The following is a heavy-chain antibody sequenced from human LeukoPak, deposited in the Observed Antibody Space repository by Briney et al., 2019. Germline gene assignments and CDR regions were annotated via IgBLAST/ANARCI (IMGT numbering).Heavy chain of an antibody. CDR3: ATYSSGWYDY. CDR1: GGSISSGGYY. D-gene: IGHD6-19*01. V-gene: IGHV4-30-2*01. CDR2: IYHSGST. Sequence: SETLSLTCTVSGGSISSGGYYWSWIRQPPGKGLEWIGYIYHSGSTYYNPSLKSRVTISVDRSKNQFSLKLSSVTAADTAMYYCATYSSGWYDYWGQGTLVTVSS. J-gene: IGHJ4*02.